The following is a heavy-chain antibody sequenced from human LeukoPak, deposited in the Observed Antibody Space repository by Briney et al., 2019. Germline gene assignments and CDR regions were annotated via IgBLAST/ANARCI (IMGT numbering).Heavy chain of an antibody. V-gene: IGHV3-11*01. J-gene: IGHJ4*02. CDR1: AFTFSDNY. Sequence: PGGSLRLSCAVSAFTFSDNYMTWIRQAPGKGLESVSYISPSGTDISHADSVKGRFTISRDNAKNSLYLQMNSLRAEDTAVYYCSRDPRNLDYWGQGTLVTVSS. CDR3: SRDPRNLDY. CDR2: ISPSGTDI. D-gene: IGHD1-14*01.